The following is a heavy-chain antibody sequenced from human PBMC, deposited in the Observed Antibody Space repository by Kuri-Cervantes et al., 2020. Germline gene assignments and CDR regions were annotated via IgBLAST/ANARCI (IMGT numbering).Heavy chain of an antibody. CDR1: GYSFTSYW. J-gene: IGHJ3*02. CDR3: ARHPATYSSSWSDAFDI. D-gene: IGHD6-13*01. V-gene: IGHV5-51*01. CDR2: IYPGDSDT. Sequence: KVSCEGSGYSFTSYWIGWVRQMPGKGLEWMGIIYPGDSDTRYSPSFQGQVTISADKSISTAYLQWSSLKASDTAMYYCARHPATYSSSWSDAFDIWGQGTMVTVSS.